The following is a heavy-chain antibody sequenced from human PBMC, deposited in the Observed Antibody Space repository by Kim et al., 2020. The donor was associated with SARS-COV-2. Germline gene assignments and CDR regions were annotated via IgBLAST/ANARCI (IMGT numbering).Heavy chain of an antibody. CDR3: ARESSMITFGGVPWGMDV. Sequence: ASVKVSCKASGYTFTSYGISWVRQAPGQGLEWMGWISAYNGNTNYAQKLQGRVTMTTDTSTSTAYMELRSLRSDDTAVYYCARESSMITFGGVPWGMDVWGQGTTVTVSS. D-gene: IGHD3-16*01. CDR2: ISAYNGNT. J-gene: IGHJ6*02. CDR1: GYTFTSYG. V-gene: IGHV1-18*01.